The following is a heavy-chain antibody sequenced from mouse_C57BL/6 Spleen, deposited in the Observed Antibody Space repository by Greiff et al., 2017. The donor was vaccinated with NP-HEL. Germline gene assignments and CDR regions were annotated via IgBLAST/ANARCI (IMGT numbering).Heavy chain of an antibody. CDR2: IDPSDSYT. CDR3: ARAGYYAMDY. J-gene: IGHJ4*01. V-gene: IGHV1-69*01. CDR1: GYTFTSYW. Sequence: QVQLQQSGAELVMPGASVKLSCKASGYTFTSYWMHWVKQRPGQGLEWIGEIDPSDSYTNYNQKFKGKSTLTVDKSSSTAYMQLSSLTSEDSAVYYCARAGYYAMDYWGQGTSVTVSS.